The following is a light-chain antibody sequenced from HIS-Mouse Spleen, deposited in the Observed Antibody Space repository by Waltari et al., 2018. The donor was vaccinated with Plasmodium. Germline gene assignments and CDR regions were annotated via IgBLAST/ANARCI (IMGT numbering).Light chain of an antibody. CDR2: KDS. J-gene: IGLJ2*01. CDR1: ALPKQY. Sequence: SYELTQPPSVSVSPGQTARITCSGDALPKQYAYWYQQKPGQAPVLVIYKDSGRPSGIPELCSGSSSGTTVTLTISGVQAEDEADYYCQSADSSGTYRVFGGGTKLTVL. CDR3: QSADSSGTYRV. V-gene: IGLV3-25*03.